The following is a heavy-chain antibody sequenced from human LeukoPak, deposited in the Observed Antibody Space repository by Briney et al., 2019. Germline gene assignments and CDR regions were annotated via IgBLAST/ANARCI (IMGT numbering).Heavy chain of an antibody. Sequence: GGSLRLSCVASGFTFSGYAMSWVRPAPGKGLEWVSAIRASGGSTYYADYVKGRFTISRDNSKSTLYLQMNSLGAEDTALYYCAKDNGYCTSTSCFLEYWGQGTLVTVSS. CDR2: IRASGGST. D-gene: IGHD2-2*03. CDR1: GFTFSGYA. J-gene: IGHJ4*02. V-gene: IGHV3-23*01. CDR3: AKDNGYCTSTSCFLEY.